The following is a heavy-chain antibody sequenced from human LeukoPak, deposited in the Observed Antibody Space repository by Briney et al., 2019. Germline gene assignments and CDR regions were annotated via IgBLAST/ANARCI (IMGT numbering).Heavy chain of an antibody. Sequence: ASETLSLTCAVYGGSFSGYYWSWISQPQGKGLEWIGEINHSGSTNYNPSLKSRVTISVDTSKNQFSLKLSSVTAADTAVYYCARDIAVAGTRGGFDSWGQGTLVTVSS. CDR1: GGSFSGYY. J-gene: IGHJ4*02. CDR2: INHSGST. D-gene: IGHD6-19*01. CDR3: ARDIAVAGTRGGFDS. V-gene: IGHV4-34*01.